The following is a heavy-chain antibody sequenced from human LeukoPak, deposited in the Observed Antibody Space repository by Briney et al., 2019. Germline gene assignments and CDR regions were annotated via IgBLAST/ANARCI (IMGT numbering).Heavy chain of an antibody. V-gene: IGHV4-59*01. CDR3: ARTRAYGGRPDY. Sequence: SETLSLTCTVSGGSISSYYWSWIRQPPGKGLEWIGYISYSGSTNYSPSLKSRVTISVDTSKNQFSLKLTSVTAADTAVYYCARTRAYGGRPDYWGQGTLVTVSP. CDR2: ISYSGST. J-gene: IGHJ4*02. CDR1: GGSISSYY. D-gene: IGHD4-23*01.